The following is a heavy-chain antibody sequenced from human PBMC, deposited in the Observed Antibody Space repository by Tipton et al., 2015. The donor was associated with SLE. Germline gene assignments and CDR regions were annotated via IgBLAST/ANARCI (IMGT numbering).Heavy chain of an antibody. J-gene: IGHJ3*02. CDR1: GFTFSSYG. CDR3: ARDRSIEDAFDI. CDR2: IWYDGSNK. V-gene: IGHV3-33*08. Sequence: SLRLSCVASGFTFSSYGMHWVRQAPGKGLEWVAVIWYDGSNKYYADSVKGRFTISRDNSKNTLYLQMKSLRVEDTAVYYCARDRSIEDAFDIWGQGTMVTVSS. D-gene: IGHD6-6*01.